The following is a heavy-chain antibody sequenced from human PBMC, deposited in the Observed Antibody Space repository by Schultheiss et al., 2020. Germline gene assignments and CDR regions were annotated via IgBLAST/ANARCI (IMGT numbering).Heavy chain of an antibody. CDR2: INHTGST. V-gene: IGHV4-34*01. CDR3: ARHAGGSCYWGSCYYYYGMDV. Sequence: SETLSLTCAVYGGSFSGYYWSWIRQPPGKGLEWIGEINHTGSTNYNPSLKSRVTISVDTSKNQFSLKLSSVTAADTAVYYCARHAGGSCYWGSCYYYYGMDVWGQGTTVTVSS. D-gene: IGHD2-15*01. J-gene: IGHJ6*02. CDR1: GGSFSGYY.